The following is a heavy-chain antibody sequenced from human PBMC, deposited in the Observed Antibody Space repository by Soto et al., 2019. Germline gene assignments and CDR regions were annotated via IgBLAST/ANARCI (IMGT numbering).Heavy chain of an antibody. CDR3: ARLSRIFGVVIIHRYFDY. J-gene: IGHJ4*02. D-gene: IGHD3-3*01. V-gene: IGHV4-34*01. Sequence: SETLSLTCSVSGDSISSYYWSWIRQPPGKGLEWIGEINHSGSTNYNPSLKSRVTISVDTSKNQFSLKLSSVTAADTAVYYCARLSRIFGVVIIHRYFDYWGQGTLVTVSS. CDR2: INHSGST. CDR1: GDSISSYY.